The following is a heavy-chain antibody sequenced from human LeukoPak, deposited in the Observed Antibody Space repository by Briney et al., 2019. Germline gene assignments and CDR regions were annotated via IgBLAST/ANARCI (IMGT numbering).Heavy chain of an antibody. V-gene: IGHV4-59*01. Sequence: SETLSLTCTVSGGSISSYYWSWIRQPPGKGLEWIGYIYYSGSTNYNRSLKSRVTISVDTSKNQFSLKLSSVTAADTAVYYCARDVSSCWYGAWYFDLWGRGTLVTVSS. CDR2: IYYSGST. CDR3: ARDVSSCWYGAWYFDL. CDR1: GGSISSYY. J-gene: IGHJ2*01. D-gene: IGHD6-13*01.